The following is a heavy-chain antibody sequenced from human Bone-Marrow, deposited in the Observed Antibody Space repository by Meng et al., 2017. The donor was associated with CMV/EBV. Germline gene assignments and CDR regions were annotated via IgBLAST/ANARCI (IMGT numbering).Heavy chain of an antibody. Sequence: GESLKISCAASGFTFSSYAMSWVRQAPGKGLEWVSVIYSGGSSTYYADSVKGRFTISRDNSKNTLYLQMNSLRAEDTAVYYCAKDRDGGYNFGNGYFDYWGQGTLVTVSS. CDR1: GFTFSSYA. D-gene: IGHD5-18*01. CDR3: AKDRDGGYNFGNGYFDY. J-gene: IGHJ4*02. CDR2: IYSGGSST. V-gene: IGHV3-23*03.